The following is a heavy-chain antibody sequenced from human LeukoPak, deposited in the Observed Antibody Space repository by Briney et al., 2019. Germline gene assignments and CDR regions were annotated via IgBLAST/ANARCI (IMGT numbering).Heavy chain of an antibody. Sequence: GGSLRLSCAASGFTFSSYSMIWVRQAPGKGLEWVSSISSSSSYIYYADSVKGRFTISRDNAKNSLYLQMNSLRAEDTAVYYCAREYEYSSSSGDRFDYWGQGTLVTVSS. CDR1: GFTFSSYS. CDR3: AREYEYSSSSGDRFDY. J-gene: IGHJ4*02. D-gene: IGHD6-6*01. V-gene: IGHV3-21*01. CDR2: ISSSSSYI.